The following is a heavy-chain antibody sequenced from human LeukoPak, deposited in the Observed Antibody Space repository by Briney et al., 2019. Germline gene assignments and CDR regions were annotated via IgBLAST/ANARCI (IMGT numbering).Heavy chain of an antibody. CDR1: GYTFTGYY. D-gene: IGHD5-24*01. CDR3: ARGGGDGYNPFDY. J-gene: IGHJ4*02. CDR2: INPNSGGT. Sequence: ASVKVSCKASGYTFTGYYMHWVRQAPGQGLEWMGWINPNSGGTNYAQNFQDRVTMTRDTSISTAYMELSRLTSDDTAVYYCARGGGDGYNPFDYWGQGTLVTVSS. V-gene: IGHV1-2*02.